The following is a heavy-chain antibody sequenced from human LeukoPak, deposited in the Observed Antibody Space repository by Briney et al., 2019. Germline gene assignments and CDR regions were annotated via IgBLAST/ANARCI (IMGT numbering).Heavy chain of an antibody. D-gene: IGHD3-9*01. CDR1: GYSISTGYY. V-gene: IGHV4-38-2*02. CDR2: FYHSGST. J-gene: IGHJ6*03. Sequence: SETLSLTCTVSGYSISTGYYWDWIRQPPGKGLEWIGTFYHSGSTNYNPSLKSRVTISVDTSKNQFSLKLSSVTAAGTAVYYCARDGEGYDILTGNYYYYMDVWGKGTTVTISS. CDR3: ARDGEGYDILTGNYYYYMDV.